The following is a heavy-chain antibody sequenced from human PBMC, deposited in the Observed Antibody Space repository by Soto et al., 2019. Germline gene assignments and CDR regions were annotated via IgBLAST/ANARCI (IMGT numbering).Heavy chain of an antibody. V-gene: IGHV4-38-2*01. CDR2: VYHSGTT. D-gene: IGHD5-18*01. Sequence: PSETLSLTCAVSGYFISKGYHWGWIRQSPGKGLEWIGRVYHSGTTYYNPSLRRRVTVSVDTSKNQFSLRLDSVTTADTAVYYCAQGNYRGNIYAYDYWGQGTLVTVSS. CDR3: AQGNYRGNIYAYDY. J-gene: IGHJ4*02. CDR1: GYFISKGYH.